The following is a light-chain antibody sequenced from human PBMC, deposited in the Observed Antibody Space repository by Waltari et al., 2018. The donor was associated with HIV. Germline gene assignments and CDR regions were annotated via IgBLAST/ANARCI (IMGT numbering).Light chain of an antibody. Sequence: QSGLTQPPSASGTPGQRLSISCAGNNSNIGSNFVVWYRQIPGAAPPLLVYRTNQRPSGVVDRFSGSRSGASASLVISGLRVEDEADYYCASWDDGLRGHVFGSGTTVSV. CDR1: NSNIGSNF. J-gene: IGLJ1*01. V-gene: IGLV1-47*01. CDR2: RTN. CDR3: ASWDDGLRGHV.